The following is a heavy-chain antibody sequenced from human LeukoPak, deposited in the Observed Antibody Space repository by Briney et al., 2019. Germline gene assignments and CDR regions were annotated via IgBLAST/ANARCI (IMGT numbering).Heavy chain of an antibody. CDR1: GESISGFY. CDR2: IYYSGST. CDR3: GRGVVIAPQPFYT. J-gene: IGHJ5*02. V-gene: IGHV4-59*01. Sequence: PSETLSLTCTVSGESISGFYWTWIRQPPGKGLEWIGYIYYSGSTNYNPSLKSRVTISVDTSKNQFSLKLSSVTAADTAVYYCGRGVVIAPQPFYTWGQGTLVTVSS. D-gene: IGHD2-21*01.